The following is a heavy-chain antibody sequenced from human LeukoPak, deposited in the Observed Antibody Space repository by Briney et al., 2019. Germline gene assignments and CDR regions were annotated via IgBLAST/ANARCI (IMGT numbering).Heavy chain of an antibody. CDR3: AREGYSPRDGYNFNFDY. Sequence: GGSLRLSCAASGVSFSSYTMNWVRQAPGKGLEWVSSISSSSSYIYYADSVKGRFTISRDNAKNSLYLQMNSLRAEDTAVYYCAREGYSPRDGYNFNFDYWGQGTLVTVSS. D-gene: IGHD5-24*01. CDR1: GVSFSSYT. J-gene: IGHJ4*02. CDR2: ISSSSSYI. V-gene: IGHV3-21*01.